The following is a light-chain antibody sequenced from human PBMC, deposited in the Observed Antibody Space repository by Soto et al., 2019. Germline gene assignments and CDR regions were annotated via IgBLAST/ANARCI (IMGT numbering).Light chain of an antibody. V-gene: IGKV1-33*01. J-gene: IGKJ3*01. CDR3: QQSLFT. CDR1: QDISNY. Sequence: DIQMTQSPSSLSASVGDRVTITCQASQDISNYLNWYQQKPGKAPKLLIYDASNLETGVPSRFSGSGSGTDFTFTISSLQPEDIATYYCQQSLFTFGPGTKVDIK. CDR2: DAS.